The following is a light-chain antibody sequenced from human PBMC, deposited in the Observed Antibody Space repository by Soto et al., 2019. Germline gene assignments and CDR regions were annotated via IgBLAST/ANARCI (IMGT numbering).Light chain of an antibody. Sequence: VVTQSPGTLSLSPGERATLSCRSGQSVSSSYVGWYQQNPDQARLLLIDAASRATSSLPGIFGSGGCREVFTLIISRLHEDDVADYCCQHYNRPPITFGQGTKLDIK. CDR1: QSVSSSY. CDR3: QHYNRPPIT. CDR2: AAS. V-gene: IGKV3-20*01. J-gene: IGKJ1*01.